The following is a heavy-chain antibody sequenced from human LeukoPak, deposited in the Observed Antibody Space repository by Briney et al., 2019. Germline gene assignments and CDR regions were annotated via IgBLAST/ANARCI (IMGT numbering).Heavy chain of an antibody. D-gene: IGHD2-21*01. J-gene: IGHJ5*02. CDR2: INHSGTT. Sequence: SETLSLTCPGNGGYFSGYYRSWIRQQSRRGQEWIGEINHSGTTNYNASLKSRVTISVDTSKNQFSLKLSSVTAADTAVYYCARHSRPFPGWFDPWGQGTLVTVSS. CDR1: GGYFSGYY. CDR3: ARHSRPFPGWFDP. V-gene: IGHV4-34*01.